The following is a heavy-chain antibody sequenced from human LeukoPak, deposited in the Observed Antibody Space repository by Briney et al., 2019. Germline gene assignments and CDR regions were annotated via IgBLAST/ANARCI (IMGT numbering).Heavy chain of an antibody. V-gene: IGHV3-23*01. D-gene: IGHD3/OR15-3a*01. CDR3: AKRGVVIRVILVGFHKESYYFES. CDR2: ISDSGGST. J-gene: IGHJ4*02. CDR1: GITLSNYG. Sequence: GGSLRLSCAVSGITLSNYGMSWIRQAPGKGLEWVAGISDSGGSTKYADSVKGRFTIARDNRKNTLYLQMNSLRAEDTAVYFCAKRGVVIRVILVGFHKESYYFESWGQGALVTVSS.